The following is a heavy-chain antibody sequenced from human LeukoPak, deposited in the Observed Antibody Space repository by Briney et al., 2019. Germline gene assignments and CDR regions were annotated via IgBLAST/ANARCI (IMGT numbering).Heavy chain of an antibody. V-gene: IGHV3-48*03. Sequence: PGGSLRLSCTASGFTFRSYEMNWVRQAPGEGLEWIAYISSFIGSTTYYADSVKGRFTISRDNAKNSLFLQMNSLRAEDTAVYYCARDFRWNDVLESWGQGTLVTVSS. J-gene: IGHJ5*02. CDR2: ISSFIGSTT. CDR1: GFTFRSYE. D-gene: IGHD1-1*01. CDR3: ARDFRWNDVLES.